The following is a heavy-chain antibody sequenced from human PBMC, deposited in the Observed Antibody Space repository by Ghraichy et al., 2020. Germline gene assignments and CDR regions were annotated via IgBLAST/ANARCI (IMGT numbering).Heavy chain of an antibody. J-gene: IGHJ6*02. D-gene: IGHD4-17*01. CDR3: ARDRAYGDYNTYYYYGMDV. CDR2: IYYSGST. Sequence: SETLSLTCTVSGGSISSGGYYWSWIRQHPGKGLEWIGYIYYSGSTYYNPSLKSRVTISVDTSKNQFSLKLSSVTAADTAVYYCARDRAYGDYNTYYYYGMDVWGQGTTVTVSS. V-gene: IGHV4-31*03. CDR1: GGSISSGGYY.